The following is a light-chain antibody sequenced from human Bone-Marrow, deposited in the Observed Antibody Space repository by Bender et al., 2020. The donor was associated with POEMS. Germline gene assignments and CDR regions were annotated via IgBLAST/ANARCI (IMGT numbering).Light chain of an antibody. J-gene: IGLJ3*02. CDR1: NSDVGGYDF. CDR2: DVS. V-gene: IGLV2-14*01. CDR3: AVWDDSLNGWV. Sequence: QSALTQPASVSGSPGQSITISCTGTNSDVGGYDFVSWYQQHPGKAPKLIIYDVSNRPSGLSDRFSGSRSGTSASLAISGLQSEDEADYYCAVWDDSLNGWVFGGGTKLTVL.